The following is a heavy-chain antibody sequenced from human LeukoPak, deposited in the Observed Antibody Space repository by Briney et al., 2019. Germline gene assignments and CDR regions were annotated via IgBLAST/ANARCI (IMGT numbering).Heavy chain of an antibody. V-gene: IGHV3-21*01. Sequence: GGSLRLSXAASGFTFRSYSMNWVRQAPGKGLEWVSSISSSSSYIYYADSVKGRFTISRDNAKNSLYLQMNSLRAEDTAVYYCARDYGGNSGYFDYWGQGTLVTVSS. CDR3: ARDYGGNSGYFDY. CDR2: ISSSSSYI. J-gene: IGHJ4*02. CDR1: GFTFRSYS. D-gene: IGHD4-23*01.